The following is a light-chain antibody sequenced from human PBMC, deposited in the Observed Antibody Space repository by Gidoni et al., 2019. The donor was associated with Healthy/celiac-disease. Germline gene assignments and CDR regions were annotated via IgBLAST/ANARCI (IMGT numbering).Light chain of an antibody. CDR1: QSISSY. CDR3: QQSYS. CDR2: AAS. V-gene: IGKV1-39*01. J-gene: IGKJ2*01. Sequence: DIQMTQSPSSLSASVGDRVTITCRASQSISSYLNWYQQKPGKAPKLLIYAASSLQSGFPSRFSGSGSGTEFTLTISSLQPEDFATYYCQQSYSFGQGTKLEIK.